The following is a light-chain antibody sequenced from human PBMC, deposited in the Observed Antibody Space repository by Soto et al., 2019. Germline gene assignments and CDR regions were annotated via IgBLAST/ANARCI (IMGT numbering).Light chain of an antibody. V-gene: IGLV2-14*01. J-gene: IGLJ2*01. CDR3: NSYTSGSTRVL. Sequence: QSALTQPASVSGSPGQSITISCTGTSSDVGHYDYVSWYQQHPGKVPKLIISEVTTRPSGVSDRFSGSKSGNTASLTISRLQAEDEAHYYCNSYTSGSTRVLFGGGTKLTVL. CDR1: SSDVGHYDY. CDR2: EVT.